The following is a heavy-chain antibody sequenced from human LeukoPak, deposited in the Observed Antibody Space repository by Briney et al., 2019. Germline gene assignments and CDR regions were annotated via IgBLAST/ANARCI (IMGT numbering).Heavy chain of an antibody. CDR2: ISGSGGTT. D-gene: IGHD3-22*01. CDR3: ASEFKYYYGSSGYYLLDY. CDR1: GFTFSSYA. Sequence: GGSLRLSCAASGFTFSSYAMSWVRQAPGKGLEWVSTISGSGGTTYYADSVKGRFTISRDNSKNTLYLQMNSLRAEDTAVYYCASEFKYYYGSSGYYLLDYWGQGTLVTVSS. V-gene: IGHV3-23*01. J-gene: IGHJ4*02.